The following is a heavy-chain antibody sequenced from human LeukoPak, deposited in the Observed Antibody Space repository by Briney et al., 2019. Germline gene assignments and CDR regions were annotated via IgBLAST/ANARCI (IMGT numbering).Heavy chain of an antibody. J-gene: IGHJ4*02. V-gene: IGHV3-23*01. Sequence: GGSLRLSCAASGFIFNNYALSWVRQAPGKGLEWVSAISGSGGYTYYAGSVKGRFTISRDFSKNTLYLEMNSLRVEDTALYYCAKGPKLGDGFHCDSWGQGTLVTVSS. CDR1: GFIFNNYA. CDR3: AKGPKLGDGFHCDS. CDR2: ISGSGGYT. D-gene: IGHD5-24*01.